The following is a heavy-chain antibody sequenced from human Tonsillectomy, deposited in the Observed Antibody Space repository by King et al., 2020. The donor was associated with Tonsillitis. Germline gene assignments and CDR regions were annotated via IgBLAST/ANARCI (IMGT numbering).Heavy chain of an antibody. J-gene: IGHJ4*02. CDR3: VKEKYSNISYFDY. V-gene: IGHV3-64D*06. Sequence: VQLVESGGGLVQPGGSLRLSCSASGFTFSSYAMHWVRQAPGKGLEYVSAISSNGGSTYYADSVKGRFTISRDNSKNTLYLQMSSLRAEDTAVYYCVKEKYSNISYFDYWGQGTLVTVSS. CDR2: ISSNGGST. D-gene: IGHD4-11*01. CDR1: GFTFSSYA.